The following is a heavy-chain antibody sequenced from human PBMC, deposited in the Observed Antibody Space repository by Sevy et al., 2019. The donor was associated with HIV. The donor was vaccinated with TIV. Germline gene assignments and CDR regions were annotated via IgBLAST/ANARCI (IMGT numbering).Heavy chain of an antibody. J-gene: IGHJ4*02. V-gene: IGHV1-69*13. CDR2: IIPIFGTA. CDR3: ARDKDILTGYQVGTFDY. Sequence: ASVKVSCKASGGTFSSYAISWVRQAPGQGLEWMGGIIPIFGTANYAQKFQGRVTITADESTSTAYIELSSLRSEDTAVYYCARDKDILTGYQVGTFDYWGQGTLVTVSS. D-gene: IGHD3-9*01. CDR1: GGTFSSYA.